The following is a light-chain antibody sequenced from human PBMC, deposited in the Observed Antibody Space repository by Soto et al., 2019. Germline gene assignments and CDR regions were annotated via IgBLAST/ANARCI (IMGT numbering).Light chain of an antibody. V-gene: IGKV1-33*01. Sequence: DIQMTQSPSSLSASVGDRVTITCQASQDISNYLSWYQQKPGEAPKLLISDGSNLETGVPSRFSGSGSGTHFTFTISSLQPEDFATYHCQQYEKVGLTFGGGTKVEIK. CDR3: QQYEKVGLT. J-gene: IGKJ4*01. CDR2: DGS. CDR1: QDISNY.